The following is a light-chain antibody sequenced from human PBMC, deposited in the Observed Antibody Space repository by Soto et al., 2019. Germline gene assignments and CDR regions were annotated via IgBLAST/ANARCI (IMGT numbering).Light chain of an antibody. Sequence: EIVMTQSPATLSVSPGARATLSCRASQSVSSNLAWYQQKPGQAPRLLIYGASTSATGIPARFSGSGSGTEFTLTISSLQSEDFAVYYCQQYNNWPPGITFGGGTKVEIK. CDR2: GAS. J-gene: IGKJ4*01. CDR3: QQYNNWPPGIT. V-gene: IGKV3-15*01. CDR1: QSVSSN.